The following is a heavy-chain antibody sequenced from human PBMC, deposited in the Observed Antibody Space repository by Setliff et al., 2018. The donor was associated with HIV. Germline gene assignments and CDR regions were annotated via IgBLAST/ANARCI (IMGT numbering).Heavy chain of an antibody. V-gene: IGHV3-21*01. CDR1: GFSFSRYT. Sequence: GGSLRLSCVASGFSFSRYTMMWVRQTPGKGLEWVSSITSNLDYKYADSVKGRFTISRDNTKNSLYLQMNSLRAEDTAVYYCAKGDSFVFSYVYPDYWGPGTLVTVSS. CDR2: ITSNLDY. D-gene: IGHD3-22*01. CDR3: AKGDSFVFSYVYPDY. J-gene: IGHJ4*02.